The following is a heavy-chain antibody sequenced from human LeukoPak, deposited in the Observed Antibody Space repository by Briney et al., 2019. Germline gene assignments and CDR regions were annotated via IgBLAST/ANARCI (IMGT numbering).Heavy chain of an antibody. CDR1: GFTFSSYA. CDR3: AKPQVVGAFYFDF. D-gene: IGHD1-26*01. Sequence: GGSLRLSCAASGFTFSSYAMSWVRQALGKGLEWVSGISGSGGSTYYADSVKGRFTISRGNSKNTLYLQMNSLRAEDTAVYYCAKPQVVGAFYFDFWGQGTLVTVSS. J-gene: IGHJ4*02. V-gene: IGHV3-23*01. CDR2: ISGSGGST.